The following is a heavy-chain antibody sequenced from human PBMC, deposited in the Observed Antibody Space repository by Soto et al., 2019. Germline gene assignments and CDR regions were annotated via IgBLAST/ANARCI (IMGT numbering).Heavy chain of an antibody. V-gene: IGHV3-9*01. CDR3: AKSLKIFGLATTRSGPLDS. D-gene: IGHD3-3*01. Sequence: LRLSCAASGFTFDNYAMHWVRQAPGKGLEWVSGISWNSGNIGYADSVKGRFTIARDNAKTSLYLEMNSLRAEDTALYYCAKSLKIFGLATTRSGPLDSWGQGALVTVSS. CDR1: GFTFDNYA. J-gene: IGHJ4*02. CDR2: ISWNSGNI.